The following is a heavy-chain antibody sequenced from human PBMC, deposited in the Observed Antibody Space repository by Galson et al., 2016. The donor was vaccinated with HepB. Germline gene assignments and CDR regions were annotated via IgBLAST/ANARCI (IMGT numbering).Heavy chain of an antibody. D-gene: IGHD3-22*01. CDR1: GFTFNSHA. CDR2: ISYDGGNK. Sequence: SLRLSCAASGFTFNSHAMRWVRQAPGKGLEWVAIISYDGGNKYYAASVRGRFAVSRDNSKNTLYLQMRSLRAEDTAIYYCERERDTSDWLIDYWGQGTLVTVSS. CDR3: ERERDTSDWLIDY. J-gene: IGHJ4*02. V-gene: IGHV3-30*09.